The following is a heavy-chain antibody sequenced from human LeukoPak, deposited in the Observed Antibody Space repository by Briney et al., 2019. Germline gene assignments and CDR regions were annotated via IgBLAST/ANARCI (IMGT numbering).Heavy chain of an antibody. CDR2: INPNSGGT. CDR3: ARDQDCSGGRCYVYFQH. CDR1: GYTLTELS. Sequence: ASVKVSCKVSGYTLTELSMHWVRQAPGHGLEWMGWINPNSGGTNYAQKFQGRVTMTRDTSISTAYMELSSLRSDDTAVYYCARDQDCSGGRCYVYFQHWGQGTLVTVSS. V-gene: IGHV1-2*02. J-gene: IGHJ1*01. D-gene: IGHD2-15*01.